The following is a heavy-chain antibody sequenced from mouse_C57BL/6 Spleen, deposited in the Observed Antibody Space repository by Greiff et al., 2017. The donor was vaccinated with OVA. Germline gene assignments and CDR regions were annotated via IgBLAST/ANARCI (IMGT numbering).Heavy chain of an antibody. D-gene: IGHD5-1-1*01. J-gene: IGHJ4*01. CDR1: GYAFSSSW. Sequence: QVQLKQSGPELVKPGASVKISCKASGYAFSSSWMNWVKQRPGTGLEWIGRIYPGDGDTNYNGKFKGKATLTADKSSSTAYMQLSSLTSEDSAVYFCARGGYPRYYAMDYWGQGTSVTVSS. CDR2: IYPGDGDT. CDR3: ARGGYPRYYAMDY. V-gene: IGHV1-82*01.